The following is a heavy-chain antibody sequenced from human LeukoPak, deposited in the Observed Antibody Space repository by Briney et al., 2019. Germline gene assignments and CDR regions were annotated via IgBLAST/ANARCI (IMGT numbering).Heavy chain of an antibody. D-gene: IGHD6-13*01. CDR2: ISGSGGST. Sequence: GGSLRLSCAASGFTFSSYAMSWVPQAPGKGLEWVSAISGSGGSTYYADSVKGRFTISRDNSKNTLNLQMNSLRAEDAAVYYCAKDVAAAGPSLSDYWGQGTLVTVSS. CDR1: GFTFSSYA. J-gene: IGHJ4*02. V-gene: IGHV3-23*01. CDR3: AKDVAAAGPSLSDY.